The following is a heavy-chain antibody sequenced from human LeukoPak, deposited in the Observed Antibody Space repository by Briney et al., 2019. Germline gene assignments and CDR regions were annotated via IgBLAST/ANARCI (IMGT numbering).Heavy chain of an antibody. CDR2: IYNSGDT. D-gene: IGHD3-22*01. CDR3: ARWLSPPLLGY. J-gene: IGHJ4*02. CDR1: GGSISSYY. Sequence: SETLSLTCTVSGGSISSYYWSWIRQPPGKGLEWIAYIYNSGDTNFNPSLKSRVTISVDTSKNQFSLKLSSVTAADTAVYYCARWLSPPLLGYWGQGTLVTVSS. V-gene: IGHV4-59*01.